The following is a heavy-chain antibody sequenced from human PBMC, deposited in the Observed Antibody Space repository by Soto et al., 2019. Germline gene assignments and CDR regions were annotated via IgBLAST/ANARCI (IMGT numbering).Heavy chain of an antibody. CDR3: AKDRGFGVASATHDS. Sequence: EIQLLESGGGLVQPGGSLRLSCAASGFTFSNYAMTCVRQAPGKGLEWVAGISGSGDTYYADSVKGRFTISRDNSKNTVYLQMNSPRAEDTAIYFCAKDRGFGVASATHDSWGQGTLVTVSS. J-gene: IGHJ4*02. D-gene: IGHD3-10*01. CDR1: GFTFSNYA. CDR2: ISGSGDT. V-gene: IGHV3-23*01.